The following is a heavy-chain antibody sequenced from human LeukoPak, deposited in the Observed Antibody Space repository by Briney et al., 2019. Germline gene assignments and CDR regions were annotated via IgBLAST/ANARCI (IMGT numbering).Heavy chain of an antibody. CDR3: ARLAWELPVIDY. V-gene: IGHV4-61*01. CDR1: GGSISSSSYY. Sequence: KPSETLSLTCTVSGGSISSSSYYWSWIRQPPGKGLEWIGYIYYSGSTNYNPSLKSRVTISVDTSKNQFSLKLSSVTAADTAVYYCARLAWELPVIDYWGQGTLVTVSS. J-gene: IGHJ4*02. CDR2: IYYSGST. D-gene: IGHD1-26*01.